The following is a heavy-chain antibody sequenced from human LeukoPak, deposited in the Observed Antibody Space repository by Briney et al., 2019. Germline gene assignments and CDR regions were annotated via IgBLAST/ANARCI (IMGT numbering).Heavy chain of an antibody. V-gene: IGHV4-34*01. Sequence: PSETLSLTCAAYGGSFSGHYWSWIRQPPGKGLEWIGEINHSGSTNYNPSLKSRVTISIDTSKNQFSLKLSAVTAADTAVYYCARVWYYGSGTNSDLYYYYYMDVWGRGTTVTVSS. J-gene: IGHJ6*03. D-gene: IGHD3-10*01. CDR1: GGSFSGHY. CDR3: ARVWYYGSGTNSDLYYYYYMDV. CDR2: INHSGST.